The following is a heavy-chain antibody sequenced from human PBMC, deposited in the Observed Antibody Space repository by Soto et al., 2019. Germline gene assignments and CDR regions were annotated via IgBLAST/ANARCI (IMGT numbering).Heavy chain of an antibody. V-gene: IGHV3-30*04. Sequence: QLVESGGGVVQPGWSLRLSCAASGLTLSSHAMHWVRQAPGKWLDWVALISNDGRVKNYADFVRGRFTISRDNSLNTLFLEMNSLPADDTALYYFARAVRSGSFVFYSYGMDVWGQGNTVTVSS. CDR3: ARAVRSGSFVFYSYGMDV. CDR1: GLTLSSHA. J-gene: IGHJ6*02. CDR2: ISNDGRVK. D-gene: IGHD3-10*01.